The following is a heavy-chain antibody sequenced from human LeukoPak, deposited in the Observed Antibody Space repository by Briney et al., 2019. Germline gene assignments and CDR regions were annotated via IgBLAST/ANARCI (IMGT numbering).Heavy chain of an antibody. D-gene: IGHD1-26*01. V-gene: IGHV1-8*01. J-gene: IGHJ4*02. CDR2: MSPDSGKT. CDR1: GYIFTTYD. Sequence: ASVKLSCKASGYIFTTYDINWVRQVRGQGLEWMGWMSPDSGKTGYAQKFQGRVTMTRDTSDSTAYMELSSLTSEDTAVYYCDNGPPSGSIDNWGQGTRVTVSS. CDR3: DNGPPSGSIDN.